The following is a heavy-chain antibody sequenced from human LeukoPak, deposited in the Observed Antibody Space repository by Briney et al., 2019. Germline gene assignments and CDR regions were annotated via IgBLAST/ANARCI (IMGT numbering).Heavy chain of an antibody. V-gene: IGHV1-2*02. CDR1: GYTFTGYY. J-gene: IGHJ5*02. Sequence: GASVKVSCKASGYTFTGYYMHWVRQAPGQGLEWMGWINPNSGGTNYAQKFQGRVTMTRDTSISTAYMELSRLRSDDTAVYYCARCLFRSGGGKNWFDPWGQGTLVTVSS. D-gene: IGHD3-10*01. CDR2: INPNSGGT. CDR3: ARCLFRSGGGKNWFDP.